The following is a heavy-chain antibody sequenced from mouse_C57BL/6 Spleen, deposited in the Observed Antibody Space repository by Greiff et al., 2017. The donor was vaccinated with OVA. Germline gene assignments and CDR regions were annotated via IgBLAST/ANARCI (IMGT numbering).Heavy chain of an antibody. V-gene: IGHV5-9-1*02. CDR3: TRDRGYDTWFAY. Sequence: DVQLVESGEGLVKPGGSLKLSCAASGFTFSSYAMSWVRQTPETRLEWVAYISSGGDYIYYADTVKGRFTISRDNARNTLYLQMSSLKSEDTAMYYCTRDRGYDTWFAYWGQGTLVTVSA. J-gene: IGHJ3*01. CDR2: ISSGGDYI. D-gene: IGHD2-3*01. CDR1: GFTFSSYA.